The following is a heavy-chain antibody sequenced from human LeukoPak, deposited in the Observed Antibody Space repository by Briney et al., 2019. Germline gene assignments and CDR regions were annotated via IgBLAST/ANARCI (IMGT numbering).Heavy chain of an antibody. CDR1: GFTFSSYE. V-gene: IGHV3-48*03. CDR2: ISTSGSTK. D-gene: IGHD3-9*01. CDR3: AKPSSGHILTGYWVY. Sequence: QTGGSLRLSCAASGFTFSSYEMNWVRQAPGKGLEWVSYISTSGSTKYYADSVKGRFTISRDNAKNSLYLQMNSLRAEDTAVYYCAKPSSGHILTGYWVYWGQGTLVTVSS. J-gene: IGHJ4*02.